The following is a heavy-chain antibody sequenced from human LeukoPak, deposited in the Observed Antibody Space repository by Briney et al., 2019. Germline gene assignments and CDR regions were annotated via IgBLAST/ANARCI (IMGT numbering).Heavy chain of an antibody. CDR1: GYIFTRYG. V-gene: IGHV1-18*01. D-gene: IGHD3-22*01. J-gene: IGHJ4*02. CDR3: ARQGVVGSGYYRDFDY. CDR2: ISAYNGQT. Sequence: ASVKVSCKASGYIFTRYGIDWVRQAPGQGLEWMGWISAYNGQTDYAQTLQGRVTMTRDTSTSTAYMELKSLTSDDTAVYYCARQGVVGSGYYRDFDYWGQGILVTVSS.